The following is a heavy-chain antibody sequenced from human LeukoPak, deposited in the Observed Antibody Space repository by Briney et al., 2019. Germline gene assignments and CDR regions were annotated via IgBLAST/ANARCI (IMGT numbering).Heavy chain of an antibody. V-gene: IGHV5-51*01. D-gene: IGHD3-22*01. J-gene: IGHJ4*02. CDR1: GYRFTNYW. Sequence: GESLKISCKGSGYRFTNYWIGWARQMPGKDLEWMGIIYPGDSATRYSPSLQGQVTISADKSINTAYLQWSSLKASDTAMYYCARSVTEYYDSSGYYFWGQGTLVTVSS. CDR3: ARSVTEYYDSSGYYF. CDR2: IYPGDSAT.